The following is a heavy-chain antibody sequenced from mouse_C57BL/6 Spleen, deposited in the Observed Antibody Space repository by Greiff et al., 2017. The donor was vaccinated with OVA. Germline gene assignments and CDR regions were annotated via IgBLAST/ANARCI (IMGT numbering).Heavy chain of an antibody. J-gene: IGHJ4*01. D-gene: IGHD2-5*01. CDR1: GFTFSSYA. Sequence: DVHLVESGEGLVKPGGSLKLSCAASGFTFSSYAMSWVRQTPEKRLEWVAYISSGGDYIYYADTVKGRFTISRDNARNTLYLQMSSLKSEDTAMYYCTRDYSNYEDAMDYWGQGTSVTVSS. CDR3: TRDYSNYEDAMDY. V-gene: IGHV5-9-1*02. CDR2: ISSGGDYI.